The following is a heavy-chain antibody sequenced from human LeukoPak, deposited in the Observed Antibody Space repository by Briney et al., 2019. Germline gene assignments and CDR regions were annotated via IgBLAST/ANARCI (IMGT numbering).Heavy chain of an antibody. J-gene: IGHJ5*02. CDR2: ISDSGGST. Sequence: GGSLRLSCAASGFTFSSYAMSWVRQAPGKGLEWVSAISDSGGSTYYADSVKGRFTISRDNSKNTLYLQMNSLRAEDTAVYYCAKDADSSGWLNWFDPWGQGTLVTVSS. D-gene: IGHD6-19*01. CDR1: GFTFSSYA. CDR3: AKDADSSGWLNWFDP. V-gene: IGHV3-23*01.